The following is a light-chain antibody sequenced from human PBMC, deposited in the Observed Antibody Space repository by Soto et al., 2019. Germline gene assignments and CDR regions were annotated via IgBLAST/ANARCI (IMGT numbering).Light chain of an antibody. CDR3: QQYGRET. CDR1: QSVSSK. J-gene: IGKJ1*01. Sequence: EIGMTQSPATLSVSPGERATLSCRASQSVSSKLAWYQQKPGQAPRLLIYGASSRATGIPDRFSGSGSGTDFTLTISRLEPEDFAVYYCQQYGRETFGQRTKVAIK. V-gene: IGKV3-20*01. CDR2: GAS.